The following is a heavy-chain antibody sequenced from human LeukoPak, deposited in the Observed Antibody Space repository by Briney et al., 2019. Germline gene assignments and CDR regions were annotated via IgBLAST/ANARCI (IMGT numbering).Heavy chain of an antibody. V-gene: IGHV3-23*01. Sequence: GGSLRLSCAASEFMFSKYAMSWVRQAPGKGLEWVSAVSASADSTYYADSVKGRFTISRDNSKNTLYLQMNSLRAEDTAVYYCAKDLGSSGYSDPFDYWGQGTLVTVSS. CDR3: AKDLGSSGYSDPFDY. J-gene: IGHJ4*02. D-gene: IGHD3-22*01. CDR2: VSASADST. CDR1: EFMFSKYA.